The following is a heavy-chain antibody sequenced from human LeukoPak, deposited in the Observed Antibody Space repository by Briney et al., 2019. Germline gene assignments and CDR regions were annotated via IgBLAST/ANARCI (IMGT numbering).Heavy chain of an antibody. J-gene: IGHJ4*02. CDR1: GYTFTSYD. D-gene: IGHD2-15*01. Sequence: ASVKVSCKASGYTFTSYDINWVRQAPGQGLEWMGIINPSGGSTSYAQKFQGRVTMTRDTSTSTVYMELSSLRSEDTAVYYCARDPRLLGYCSGGSCYPHYWGQGTLVTVSS. CDR2: INPSGGST. CDR3: ARDPRLLGYCSGGSCYPHY. V-gene: IGHV1-46*01.